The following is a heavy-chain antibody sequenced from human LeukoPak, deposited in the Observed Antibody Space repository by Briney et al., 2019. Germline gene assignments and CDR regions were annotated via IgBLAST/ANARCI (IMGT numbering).Heavy chain of an antibody. J-gene: IGHJ6*03. V-gene: IGHV4-31*03. D-gene: IGHD6-6*01. Sequence: SETLSLTCTVSGGSISSGGYYWSWIRQHPGKGLEWIGYIYYSGSTYYNPSLKSRVTISVDTSKNQFSLKLSSVTAADTAVYYCARVRAARRFYYYYYMDVWGKGTTVTVSS. CDR3: ARVRAARRFYYYYYMDV. CDR2: IYYSGST. CDR1: GGSISSGGYY.